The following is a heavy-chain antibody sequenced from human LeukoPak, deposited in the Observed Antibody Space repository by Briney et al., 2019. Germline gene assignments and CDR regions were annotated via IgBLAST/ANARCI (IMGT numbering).Heavy chain of an antibody. V-gene: IGHV1-18*01. CDR2: ISAYNGNR. J-gene: IGHJ4*02. CDR3: ARAGRIQLWFFDY. D-gene: IGHD5-18*01. Sequence: ASVKLSCKASGYTFTSYGISWVRQAPGQGLEWMGWISAYNGNRSYAQKLQGRGNMTTDTSTSTAYMELRSLRSDDTAVYYCARAGRIQLWFFDYWGQGTLVTVSS. CDR1: GYTFTSYG.